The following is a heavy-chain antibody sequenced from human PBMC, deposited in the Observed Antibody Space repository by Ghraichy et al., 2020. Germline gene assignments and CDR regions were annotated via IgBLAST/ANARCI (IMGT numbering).Heavy chain of an antibody. CDR3: AKDRGYGMDV. CDR1: GFTFSTFA. V-gene: IGHV3-23*01. Sequence: GESLNISCAASGFTFSTFAMSWVRQAPGKGLEWVSGISGSGGRTYYADSVKGRFTISRDNSKNTLYVHMNTLRAEDTAIYYCAKDRGYGMDVWGQGTTVTVSS. J-gene: IGHJ6*02. CDR2: ISGSGGRT. D-gene: IGHD3-10*01.